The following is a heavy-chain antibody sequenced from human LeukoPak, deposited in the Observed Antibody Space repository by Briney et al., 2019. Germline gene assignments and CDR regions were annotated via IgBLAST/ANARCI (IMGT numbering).Heavy chain of an antibody. Sequence: GASVKVSCKTSGGNSNFFAINWVRQAPGQGLEWMGVIKPMFGTGSIPNIATGDYAQKFQGRLSMSADESSTTAYMELSSLRSGDTAVYFCAREIFDSTSGVSQGFDYWGQGTLVTVSS. CDR3: AREIFDSTSGVSQGFDY. V-gene: IGHV1-69*01. D-gene: IGHD3-3*01. CDR1: GGNSNFFA. CDR2: IKPMFGTG. J-gene: IGHJ4*02.